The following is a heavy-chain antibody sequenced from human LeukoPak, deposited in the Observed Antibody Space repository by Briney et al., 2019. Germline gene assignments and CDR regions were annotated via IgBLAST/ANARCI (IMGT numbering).Heavy chain of an antibody. D-gene: IGHD3-22*01. CDR3: ASRAYNYYDRGYYFDC. CDR2: INHSGST. J-gene: IGHJ4*02. Sequence: SETLSLTCAVYGGSFSGYYWSWIRQPPGKGLEWIGEINHSGSTNYNPSLKSRVTISVDTSKNQFSLKLSSVTAADTAVYYCASRAYNYYDRGYYFDCWGQGTLVTVSS. CDR1: GGSFSGYY. V-gene: IGHV4-34*01.